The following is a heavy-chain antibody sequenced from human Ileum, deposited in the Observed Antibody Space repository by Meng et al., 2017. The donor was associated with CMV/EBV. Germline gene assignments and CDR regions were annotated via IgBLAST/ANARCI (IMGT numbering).Heavy chain of an antibody. V-gene: IGHV4-4*07. Sequence: QLRLQESRPQWVKPSRTLSLNCGVAGASTRGYCWSWSRNPAGKGLEWIGRFTARWNTNYNPSLKSRVTMSLDTSLNQFSLRLNSVTAADTAVYYCARDVIRDDTGSWFDPWGQGTLVTVSS. D-gene: IGHD3-9*01. CDR1: GASTRGYC. CDR2: FTARWNT. CDR3: ARDVIRDDTGSWFDP. J-gene: IGHJ5*02.